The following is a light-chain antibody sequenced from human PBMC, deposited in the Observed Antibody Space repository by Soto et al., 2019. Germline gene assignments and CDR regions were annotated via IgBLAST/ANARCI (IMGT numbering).Light chain of an antibody. CDR1: QDITRW. CDR3: QQSYTSPGT. Sequence: DIQMTQSPSSVSGSVGDIVTITCLVSQDITRWLAWYQQKPGKAPKLLIYGASSLQSGVPSRFSGSGSETDFTLTISSLQPEDSATYYCQQSYTSPGTFGQGTKVDIK. V-gene: IGKV1-12*01. J-gene: IGKJ1*01. CDR2: GAS.